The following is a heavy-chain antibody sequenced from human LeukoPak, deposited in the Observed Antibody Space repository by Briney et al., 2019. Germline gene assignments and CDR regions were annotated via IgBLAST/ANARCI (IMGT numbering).Heavy chain of an antibody. V-gene: IGHV4-59*08. CDR1: GGSISSYY. D-gene: IGHD5/OR15-5a*01. J-gene: IGHJ4*02. CDR2: IYYSGST. CDR3: AREGIYREVDY. Sequence: SETLSLTCTGSGGSISSYYWSWIRQPPGKGLEWIGYIYYSGSTNYNPSRKRRVTISVDTSNTQFSLKLSSVTAADTAVYYCAREGIYREVDYWGQGTLVTVSS.